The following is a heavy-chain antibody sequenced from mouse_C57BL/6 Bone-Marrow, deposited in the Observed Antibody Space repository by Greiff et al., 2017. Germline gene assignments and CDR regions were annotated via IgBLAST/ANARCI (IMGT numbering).Heavy chain of an antibody. V-gene: IGHV5-6*02. CDR2: ISSGGSYT. CDR3: TRRYYAMDY. CDR1: GFTFSSYG. J-gene: IGHJ4*01. Sequence: EVMLVESGGDLVKPGGSLKLSCAASGFTFSSYGMSWVRQTPDKRLEWVATISSGGSYTYYPDSVKGRFTISRDNAKNTLYLQMSSLKSEDTAMYCRTRRYYAMDYWGQGTSVTVSS.